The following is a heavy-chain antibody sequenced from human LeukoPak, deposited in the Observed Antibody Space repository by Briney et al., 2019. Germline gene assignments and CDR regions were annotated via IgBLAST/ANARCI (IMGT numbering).Heavy chain of an antibody. CDR2: IRYDGSNK. V-gene: IGHV3-30*02. CDR3: APDYYDSSGYPRNWFDP. D-gene: IGHD3-22*01. Sequence: GGSLRLSCAASGFTFSSYGMHWVRQAPGKGLEWVAFIRYDGSNKYYADSVKGRFTISRDNSKNTLYLQMNSLRAEDTAVYYCAPDYYDSSGYPRNWFDPWGQGTLVTVSS. J-gene: IGHJ5*02. CDR1: GFTFSSYG.